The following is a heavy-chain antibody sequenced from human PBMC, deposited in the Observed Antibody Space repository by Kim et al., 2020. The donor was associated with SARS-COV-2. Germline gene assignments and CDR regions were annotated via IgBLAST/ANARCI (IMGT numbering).Heavy chain of an antibody. CDR2: ISRSSSYI. CDR1: GVKKRRDR. Sequence: GGSLRLSCAASGVKKRRDRMNWVRQAPGKGLEWVSSISRSSSYIYYADSVKGRFTISRDNAKISLYLQMNSLRAEDTAVYYCAIFGVVKVLYGMDVWGQGTTVTVSS. D-gene: IGHD3-3*01. J-gene: IGHJ6*02. V-gene: IGHV3-21*01. CDR3: AIFGVVKVLYGMDV.